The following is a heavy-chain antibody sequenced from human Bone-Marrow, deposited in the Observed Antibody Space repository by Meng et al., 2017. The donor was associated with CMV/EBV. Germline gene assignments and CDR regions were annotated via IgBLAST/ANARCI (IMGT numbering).Heavy chain of an antibody. V-gene: IGHV3-49*04. CDR3: TREEHYYDSSNFEY. J-gene: IGHJ4*02. CDR1: GFTFGDYA. CDR2: IRSRAYGGTT. Sequence: GESLKISCAASGFTFGDYAMNWVRQAPGEGLEWVGFIRSRAYGGTTDYAASVKGRFTISRDDSKNITYLQMNSLKTEDTAVYYCTREEHYYDSSNFEYWGQGTLVTVYS. D-gene: IGHD3-22*01.